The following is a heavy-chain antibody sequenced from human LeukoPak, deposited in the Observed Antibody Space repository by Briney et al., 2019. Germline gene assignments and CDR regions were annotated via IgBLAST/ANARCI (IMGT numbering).Heavy chain of an antibody. CDR2: ISGSGDNT. J-gene: IGHJ4*02. CDR1: GLSFRSYG. D-gene: IGHD2-8*01. CDR3: AKRRTSDGVCLNFDH. Sequence: GGSLRLSCEASGLSFRSYGMSWVRQAPGKGLEWVSGISGSGDNTYYTDSVKGRFTISRDNSKNTLYLQMNSLRVEDTAVYYCAKRRTSDGVCLNFDHWGQGALVTVSS. V-gene: IGHV3-23*01.